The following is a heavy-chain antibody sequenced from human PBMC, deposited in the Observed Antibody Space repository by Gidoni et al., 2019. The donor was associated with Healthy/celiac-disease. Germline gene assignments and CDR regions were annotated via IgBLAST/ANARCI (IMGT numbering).Heavy chain of an antibody. Sequence: EVQLLESGGGLLQPGGSLRLSCAASGFTFHSYAMSWVRQAPGKGLEWVSAISGSGGSTYYADSVKGRFTISRDNSKNTLYLQMNSLRAEDTAVYYCAKDRYCSGGSCWGGFDYWGQGTLVTVSS. CDR3: AKDRYCSGGSCWGGFDY. J-gene: IGHJ4*02. CDR2: ISGSGGST. V-gene: IGHV3-23*01. CDR1: GFTFHSYA. D-gene: IGHD2-15*01.